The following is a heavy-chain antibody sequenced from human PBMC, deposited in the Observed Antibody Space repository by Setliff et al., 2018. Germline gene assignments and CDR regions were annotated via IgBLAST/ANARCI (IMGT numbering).Heavy chain of an antibody. CDR1: GFTFSGYG. D-gene: IGHD5-12*01. CDR2: IQYDGTKK. Sequence: PGGSLRLSCAASGFTFSGYGMHWVRQAPGKGLEWVTFIQYDGTKKNYADSVKGRFDISRDSSKNTVYLQMNSLTTEDTAVYYCTRDPGGYDFDPWGQGTLVTVSS. J-gene: IGHJ5*02. CDR3: TRDPGGYDFDP. V-gene: IGHV3-30*02.